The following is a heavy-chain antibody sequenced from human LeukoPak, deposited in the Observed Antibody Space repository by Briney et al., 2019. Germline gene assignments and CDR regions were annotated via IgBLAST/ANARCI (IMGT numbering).Heavy chain of an antibody. CDR3: ARRDIVVVPAAIIGAFDI. J-gene: IGHJ3*02. CDR1: GFTFSSYW. Sequence: PGGSLRLSCAASGFTFSSYWMHWVRQAPGKGLVWVSRINSDGSSTSYADSVRGRFSISRDNAKNSLYLQMNSLRAEDTALYYCARRDIVVVPAAIIGAFDIWGQGTMVTVSS. V-gene: IGHV3-74*01. D-gene: IGHD2-2*02. CDR2: INSDGSST.